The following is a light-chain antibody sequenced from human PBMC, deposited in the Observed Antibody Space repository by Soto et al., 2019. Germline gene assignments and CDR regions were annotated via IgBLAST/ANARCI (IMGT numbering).Light chain of an antibody. CDR3: LLYYGGSVV. CDR2: STG. Sequence: QTVVTREPSLTVSPGGTVTLTCASSTGAVTSGYYPNWFQQKPGQAPRALIYSTGNKHSWTPARFSGSLLGGKAALTLSGVQPEDEAEYYCLLYYGGSVVFGGGTKLTVL. J-gene: IGLJ3*02. V-gene: IGLV7-43*01. CDR1: TGAVTSGYY.